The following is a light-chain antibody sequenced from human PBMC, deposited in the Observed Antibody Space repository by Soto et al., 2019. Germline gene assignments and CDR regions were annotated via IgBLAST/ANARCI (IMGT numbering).Light chain of an antibody. CDR3: SSYTSSSTRV. V-gene: IGLV2-14*01. CDR2: DVS. Sequence: QSALTQPASVSGSPGQSITISCTGTSSDVGGYNYVSWYQQHPGNAPKLMIYDVSNRPSGVSNRFSGSESGNTASLTISGLQAEDEADYYCSSYTSSSTRVFGTGTKLTVL. CDR1: SSDVGGYNY. J-gene: IGLJ1*01.